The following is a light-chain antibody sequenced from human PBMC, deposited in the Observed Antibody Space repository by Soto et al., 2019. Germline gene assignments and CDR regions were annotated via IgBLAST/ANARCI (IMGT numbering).Light chain of an antibody. V-gene: IGKV3-15*01. CDR1: QSVTSN. Sequence: EIVMTQSPATLSVSPGERVTLSCRASQSVTSNLAWYQQKPGQAPILLIYGASTRATGIPARFSGSGSGTDFTLTISSLQSEDFVVYYCQQYINWPRTFGQGTKVDIK. CDR2: GAS. J-gene: IGKJ1*01. CDR3: QQYINWPRT.